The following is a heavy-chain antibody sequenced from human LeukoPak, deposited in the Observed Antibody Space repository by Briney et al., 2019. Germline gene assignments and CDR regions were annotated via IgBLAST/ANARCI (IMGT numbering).Heavy chain of an antibody. J-gene: IGHJ4*02. V-gene: IGHV5-51*01. CDR3: ARQQGSNYYDSSGYYDY. D-gene: IGHD3-22*01. CDR1: GYSFTSYW. CDR2: IYPGDSDT. Sequence: GESLKISCKGSGYSFTSYWIGWVRQMPGKGLEWMGIIYPGDSDTRYSPSFQGQVTISADKSISTAYLQWSSLKASDTAMYCCARQQGSNYYDSSGYYDYWGQGTLVTVSS.